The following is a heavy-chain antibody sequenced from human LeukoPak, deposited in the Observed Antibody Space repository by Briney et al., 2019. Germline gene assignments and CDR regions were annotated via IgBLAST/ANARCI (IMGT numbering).Heavy chain of an antibody. Sequence: GGSQRLSCEASGCIFNINWMHWVRQAPGQGRVWVSRINSDGSSISYADSVKGRLSISTDNANNTVHLQLNSLRAEDTAVYYCAAGSSRLWEDLTFDHWGQGTLVSVSS. CDR2: INSDGSSI. D-gene: IGHD1-26*01. CDR3: AAGSSRLWEDLTFDH. V-gene: IGHV3-74*01. J-gene: IGHJ4*02. CDR1: GCIFNINW.